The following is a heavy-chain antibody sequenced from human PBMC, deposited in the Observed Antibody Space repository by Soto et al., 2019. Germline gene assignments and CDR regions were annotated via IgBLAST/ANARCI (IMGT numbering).Heavy chain of an antibody. CDR2: IYYSGST. V-gene: IGHV4-30-4*01. J-gene: IGHJ6*02. CDR1: GGSISSGDYY. D-gene: IGHD4-17*01. CDR3: ARDRAATARYYYYGMDV. Sequence: QVQLQESGPGLVKPSQTLSLTCTVSGGSISSGDYYWSWIRQPPGKGLEWIGYIYYSGSTYYNPSLKSRVTISVDTSKNQFSLKLSSVTAADTAVYYCARDRAATARYYYYGMDVWGLGTTVTVSS.